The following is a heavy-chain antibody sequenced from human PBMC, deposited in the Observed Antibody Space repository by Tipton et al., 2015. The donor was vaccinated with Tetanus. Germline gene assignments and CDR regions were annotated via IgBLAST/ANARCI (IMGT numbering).Heavy chain of an antibody. V-gene: IGHV5-51*01. CDR3: ARAHCSDGVCNFDF. CDR2: IYPGDSDT. J-gene: IGHJ4*02. D-gene: IGHD2-15*01. CDR1: GYIFTNYW. Sequence: QLVQSGGEVKKPGESLKISCKGSGYIFTNYWIEWVRQKPGKGLEWMGIIYPGDSDTRYSPSFQGQVTIPVDKSINTAYLQWSSLKASDTSMFYCARAHCSDGVCNFDFWGQGALVTVAS.